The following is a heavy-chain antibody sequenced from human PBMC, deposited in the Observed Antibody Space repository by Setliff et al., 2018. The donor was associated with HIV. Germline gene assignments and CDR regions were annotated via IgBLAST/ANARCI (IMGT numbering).Heavy chain of an antibody. Sequence: ASVKVSCKASGYTFSNYYIHWVRQAPGQGLEWMGIINPSAVTSYGQKFQGRLTVTRDTSTSTVYMDLSSLRSEDTAVYYCVRGGGSSAYPPFEYWGQGTLVTVSS. CDR1: GYTFSNYY. CDR2: INPSAVT. D-gene: IGHD3-16*01. CDR3: VRGGGSSAYPPFEY. V-gene: IGHV1-46*01. J-gene: IGHJ4*02.